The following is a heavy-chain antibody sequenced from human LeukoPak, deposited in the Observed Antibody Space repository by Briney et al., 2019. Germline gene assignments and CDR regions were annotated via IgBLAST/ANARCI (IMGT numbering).Heavy chain of an antibody. CDR1: CVPLRGYY. CDR2: INHSGST. V-gene: IGHV4-34*01. D-gene: IGHD4-23*01. CDR3: ERGLRWFAGDY. Sequence: SEPLSLTCAVYCVPLRGYYWMWIGQPPGKGLEWMGEINHSGSTNYHPSLNSRVTISAYTSKSQFSLKLSSVTAADAAVYYYERGLRWFAGDYWGQGTLVTVSS. J-gene: IGHJ4*02.